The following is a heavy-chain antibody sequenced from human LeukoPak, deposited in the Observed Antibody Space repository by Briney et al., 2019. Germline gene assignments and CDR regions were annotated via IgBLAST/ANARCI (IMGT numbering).Heavy chain of an antibody. CDR3: AKDSSGYYGPLDY. CDR2: ISWNSGSI. V-gene: IGHV3-9*01. J-gene: IGHJ4*02. D-gene: IGHD3-22*01. CDR1: GFTFSSYS. Sequence: PGGSLRLSCAASGFTFSSYSMNWVRQAPGKGLEWVSGISWNSGSIGYADSVKGRFTISRDNAKNSLYLQMNSLRAEDTALYYCAKDSSGYYGPLDYWGQGTLVTVSS.